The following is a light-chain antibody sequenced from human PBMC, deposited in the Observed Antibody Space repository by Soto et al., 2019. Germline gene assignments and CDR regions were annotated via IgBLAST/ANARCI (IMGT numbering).Light chain of an antibody. V-gene: IGKV3-20*01. CDR2: DAS. CDR1: QSVSSY. Sequence: EIVLTQSPATLSLSTGESATLSCRASQSVSSYLAWYQQKPGQAPRLLIYDASNRATGIPDRFSGSGSGTDFTLTISTLEPEDFAVYYCQQYGSSPLAFGQGTKVDI. CDR3: QQYGSSPLA. J-gene: IGKJ1*01.